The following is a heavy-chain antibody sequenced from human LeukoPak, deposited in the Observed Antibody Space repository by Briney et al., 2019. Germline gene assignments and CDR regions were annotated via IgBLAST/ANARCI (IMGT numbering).Heavy chain of an antibody. Sequence: GGPLSLSCAASGFTFSSYWLSWVRQAPGKGLEGVANIKQDGSEKYYVDSVKGRFTISRDNAKNSLYLQMNSLRAEDTAVYYCAREGYGDSNYFDYWGQGTLVTVSS. CDR1: GFTFSSYW. CDR2: IKQDGSEK. D-gene: IGHD4-17*01. CDR3: AREGYGDSNYFDY. J-gene: IGHJ4*02. V-gene: IGHV3-7*01.